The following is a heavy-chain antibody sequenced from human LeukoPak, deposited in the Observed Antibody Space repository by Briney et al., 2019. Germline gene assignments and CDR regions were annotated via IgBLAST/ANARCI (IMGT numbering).Heavy chain of an antibody. CDR1: GFTFSSYS. CDR2: ISSSSSYI. D-gene: IGHD5-18*01. CDR3: ARSLRGYSYGSVNDY. J-gene: IGHJ4*02. V-gene: IGHV3-21*01. Sequence: GGSLRLSCAASGFTFSSYSVNWVRQAPGKGLEWVSSISSSSSYIYYADSVKGRFTISRDNAKNSLYLQMNSLRAEDTAVYYCARSLRGYSYGSVNDYWGQGTLVTVSS.